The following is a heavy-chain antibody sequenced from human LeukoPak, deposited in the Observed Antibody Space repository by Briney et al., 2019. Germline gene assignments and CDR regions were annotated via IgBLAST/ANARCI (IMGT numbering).Heavy chain of an antibody. CDR3: AKDSCASTSCYWDY. Sequence: GGSLRLSCAASGFSFSTYAINWVRQSPGKGLEWLSVISGSGGATYYADSVKGRFTISRDNSKNTLYLQMNSLTAEDTAIYYCAKDSCASTSCYWDYWGQGTLVTVSS. CDR1: GFSFSTYA. J-gene: IGHJ4*02. D-gene: IGHD2-2*01. V-gene: IGHV3-23*01. CDR2: ISGSGGAT.